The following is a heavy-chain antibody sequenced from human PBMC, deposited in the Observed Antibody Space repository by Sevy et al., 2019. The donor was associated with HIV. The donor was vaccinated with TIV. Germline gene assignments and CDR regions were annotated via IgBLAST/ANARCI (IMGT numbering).Heavy chain of an antibody. J-gene: IGHJ1*01. CDR2: ISYDGSND. D-gene: IGHD1-1*01. CDR1: GFTFSAFS. V-gene: IGHV3-30-3*01. CDR3: ALERLSSNVAEYFQN. Sequence: GGSLSLSCAASGFTFSAFSMHWVRPAPGKGLEWVATISYDGSNDHYADPAKGRFTISRDNSKSSLYLQMNSLRGEDTAVYYCALERLSSNVAEYFQNWGQGTLVTVSS.